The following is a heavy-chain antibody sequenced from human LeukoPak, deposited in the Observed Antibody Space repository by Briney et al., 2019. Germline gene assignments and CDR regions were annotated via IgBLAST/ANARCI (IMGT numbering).Heavy chain of an antibody. D-gene: IGHD2-2*01. Sequence: GASVKVSCKASGGTFSSYAISWVRQAPGQGLEWMGGIIPIFGTANYAQKFQGRVTITTDESTSTAYMELSSLRSEDTAVYYCARDRRYCSSTSCYARAFDIWGQGTMVTVSS. J-gene: IGHJ3*02. V-gene: IGHV1-69*05. CDR3: ARDRRYCSSTSCYARAFDI. CDR2: IIPIFGTA. CDR1: GGTFSSYA.